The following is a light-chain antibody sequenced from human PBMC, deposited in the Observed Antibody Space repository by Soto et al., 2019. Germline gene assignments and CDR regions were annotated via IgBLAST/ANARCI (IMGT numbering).Light chain of an antibody. CDR1: QSISSY. J-gene: IGKJ1*01. CDR3: QQYNSYWT. V-gene: IGKV1-5*03. CDR2: KAS. Sequence: DIQMTQSPSSLSASVGDRVTITCRASQSISSYLNWYQQXPGKAPKLLIYKASSLESGVPSRFSGSGSGTEFTLTISSLQPDDFATYYCQQYNSYWTFGQGTKVDIK.